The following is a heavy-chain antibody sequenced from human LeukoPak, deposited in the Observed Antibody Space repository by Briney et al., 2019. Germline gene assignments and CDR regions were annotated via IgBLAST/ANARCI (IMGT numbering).Heavy chain of an antibody. Sequence: PGGSLRLSCAASGFTFSSYWMHWVRQAPGKGLVWVSRINSDGSSTSYADSVKGRFTISRDNAKNSLYLQMNSLRAEDTAVYYCAREDVRAVAGTRNWFDPWGQGTLVTVSS. CDR1: GFTFSSYW. J-gene: IGHJ5*02. D-gene: IGHD6-19*01. CDR2: INSDGSST. V-gene: IGHV3-74*01. CDR3: AREDVRAVAGTRNWFDP.